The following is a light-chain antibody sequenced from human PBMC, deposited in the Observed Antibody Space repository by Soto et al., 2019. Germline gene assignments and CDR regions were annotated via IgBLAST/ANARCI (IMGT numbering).Light chain of an antibody. CDR3: SSYTSSGTVL. V-gene: IGLV2-14*01. J-gene: IGLJ2*01. Sequence: QSALTQPASVSGSPGQSITISCTGTSSDVGGYTYVSWYQQHPGKVPKVMIYHVSNRPSGVSNRFSGSKSGNTASLTISGLQAEDEADYYCSSYTSSGTVLFGGGTKVTVL. CDR2: HVS. CDR1: SSDVGGYTY.